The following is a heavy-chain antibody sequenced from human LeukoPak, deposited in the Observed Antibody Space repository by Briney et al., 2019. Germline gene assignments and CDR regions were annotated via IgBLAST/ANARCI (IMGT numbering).Heavy chain of an antibody. J-gene: IGHJ3*02. Sequence: ASVKVSCKVSGYTLSEISMQWVRQAPGKGLEWMGGFDPEDGETIYAQKLQGRVTMTEDTSTDTAYMELSSLRFEDTAVYYCARAKYNSGWYGAFDIWGQGTMVTVSS. CDR1: GYTLSEIS. V-gene: IGHV1-24*01. CDR2: FDPEDGET. CDR3: ARAKYNSGWYGAFDI. D-gene: IGHD6-19*01.